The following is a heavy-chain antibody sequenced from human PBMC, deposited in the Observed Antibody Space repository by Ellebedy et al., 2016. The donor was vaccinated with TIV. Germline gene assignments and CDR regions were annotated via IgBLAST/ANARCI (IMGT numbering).Heavy chain of an antibody. CDR2: MNPNSGNT. D-gene: IGHD3-22*01. CDR1: GYTFNSYD. J-gene: IGHJ4*02. Sequence: AASVKVSCKASGYTFNSYDVNWVRQATGQGLEWMGWMNPNSGNTGYAQKFRGRVTMTRNTSISTAYMELNSLTSEDTAVYYCARASYVSSGTVNDYWGQGTLVTVSS. V-gene: IGHV1-8*01. CDR3: ARASYVSSGTVNDY.